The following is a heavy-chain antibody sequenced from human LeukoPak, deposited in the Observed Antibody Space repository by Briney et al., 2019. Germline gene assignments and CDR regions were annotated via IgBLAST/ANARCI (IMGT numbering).Heavy chain of an antibody. J-gene: IGHJ4*02. D-gene: IGHD4-23*01. CDR1: GGSISSSSYY. Sequence: SETLSLTCTVSGGSISSSSYYWGWIRQPPGKGLEWIGSIYYSGSTYYNPSLKSRVTISVDTSKNQFSLKLSSVTAADTAVYYCARVAYGGKGVYFDYWGQGTLVTVSS. CDR3: ARVAYGGKGVYFDY. V-gene: IGHV4-39*07. CDR2: IYYSGST.